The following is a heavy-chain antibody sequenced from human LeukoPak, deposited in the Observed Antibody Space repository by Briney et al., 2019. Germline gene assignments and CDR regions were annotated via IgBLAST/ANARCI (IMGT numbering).Heavy chain of an antibody. V-gene: IGHV3-23*01. CDR2: ISGSGGST. CDR3: AKAIYSSSRMDV. CDR1: GFTFSSYA. Sequence: GGSLRLSCAASGFTFSSYAMSWVRQAPGKGLEWVSAISGSGGSTYYADSVKGRFTISRDNSTNTLYLQMNSLRAEDTAVYYCAKAIYSSSRMDVWGQGTTVTVSS. D-gene: IGHD6-13*01. J-gene: IGHJ6*02.